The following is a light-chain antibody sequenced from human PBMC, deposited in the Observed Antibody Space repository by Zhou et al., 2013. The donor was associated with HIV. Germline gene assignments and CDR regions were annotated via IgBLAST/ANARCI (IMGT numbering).Light chain of an antibody. J-gene: IGKJ1*01. CDR1: QSVSSSY. Sequence: EIVLTQSPGTLSLSPGERATLSCRASQSVSSSYLAWYQQKPGQAPRLLIYGTSNRATGIPDRFSGSGSGTDFTLTISRLEPEDFAVYYCHQYGSSPWTFGQGPRWKSN. V-gene: IGKV3-20*01. CDR2: GTS. CDR3: HQYGSSPWT.